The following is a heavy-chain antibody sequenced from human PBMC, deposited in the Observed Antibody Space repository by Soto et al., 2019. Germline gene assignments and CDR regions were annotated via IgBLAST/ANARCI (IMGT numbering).Heavy chain of an antibody. CDR2: IFSNDEK. Sequence: QVTLKESGPVLVKPTETLTLTCTVSGFSLSNARMGVSWIRQPPGKDLEWLAHIFSNDEKSYSTSMKNRLTISKDTSKSQVVLTMTNMDPVDTATYYCERTSYYYGSGSYYNALYAFDIWGQGTMVTVSS. J-gene: IGHJ3*02. CDR3: ERTSYYYGSGSYYNALYAFDI. D-gene: IGHD3-10*01. V-gene: IGHV2-26*01. CDR1: GFSLSNARMG.